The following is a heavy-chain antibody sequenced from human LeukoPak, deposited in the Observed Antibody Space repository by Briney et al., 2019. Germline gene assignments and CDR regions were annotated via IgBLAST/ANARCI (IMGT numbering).Heavy chain of an antibody. D-gene: IGHD4-4*01. V-gene: IGHV4-30-2*01. CDR2: IYPSEST. Sequence: SETLSLTCAVSGRSLSSGGYSWSWLRQPPGKGLEWFGYIYPSESTYYNPSLKSRVTISVDRSNNQSHLKLSPVTAADTAVYYCARGPGLNYSRNYYYYSMDLWGQGTKVTVSS. CDR3: ARGPGLNYSRNYYYYSMDL. J-gene: IGHJ6*02. CDR1: GRSLSSGGYS.